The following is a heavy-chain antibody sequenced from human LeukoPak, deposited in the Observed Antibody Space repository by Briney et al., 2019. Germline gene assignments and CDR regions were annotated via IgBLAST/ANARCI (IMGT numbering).Heavy chain of an antibody. J-gene: IGHJ6*03. V-gene: IGHV4-59*01. Sequence: SETLSLTCNVSGGSISGYHRSWIRHPPGKGLEWLGYIYYSGSSNYNPSLKSRVTISADTSKNQFSLKLSSVTAADTAVYYCARVPRSYYYYYYYMDVWGKGTTVTVFS. CDR2: IYYSGSS. CDR3: ARVPRSYYYYYYYMDV. CDR1: GGSISGYH.